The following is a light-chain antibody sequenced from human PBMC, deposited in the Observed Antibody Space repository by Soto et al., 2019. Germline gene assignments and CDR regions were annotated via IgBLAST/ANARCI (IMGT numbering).Light chain of an antibody. CDR2: DAS. J-gene: IGKJ1*01. CDR1: QSVTYNY. V-gene: IGKV3-20*01. CDR3: QQYGSSPQA. Sequence: SVLTQSPSTLSLSPGEIATLSCRASQSVTYNYLAWYQQKPGQPPSLLIYDASTRATGIPDRFSGSGSGTDFTLTISRLEPEDSAVYYCQQYGSSPQAFGQGTKV.